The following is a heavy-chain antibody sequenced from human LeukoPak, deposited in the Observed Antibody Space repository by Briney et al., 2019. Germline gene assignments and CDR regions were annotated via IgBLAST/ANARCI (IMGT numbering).Heavy chain of an antibody. Sequence: PSETLSLTCTVSGGSISSYYWSWIRQPPGKGLEWIGYIYYSGSTNYNPSLKSRVTISVDTSKNQFSLKLSSVTAADTAVYYCARADLRDSDAFDIWGQGTMVTVSS. J-gene: IGHJ3*02. CDR2: IYYSGST. CDR3: ARADLRDSDAFDI. V-gene: IGHV4-59*01. D-gene: IGHD3-3*01. CDR1: GGSISSYY.